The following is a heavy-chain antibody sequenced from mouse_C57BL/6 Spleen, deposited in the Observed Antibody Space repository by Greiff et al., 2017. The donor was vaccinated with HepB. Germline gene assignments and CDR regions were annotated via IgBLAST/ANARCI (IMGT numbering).Heavy chain of an antibody. J-gene: IGHJ2*01. CDR3: ARGYFDY. CDR2: ILPGSGST. CDR1: GYTFTGYG. V-gene: IGHV1-9*01. Sequence: QVQLQQSGAELVKPGASVKLSCKATGYTFTGYGLEWVKQRPGHGLEWIGAILPGSGSTNSNEKFKGKATFTADTSSNTAYMQLSSLTTEDSAIYYCARGYFDYWGPGTTLTVAS.